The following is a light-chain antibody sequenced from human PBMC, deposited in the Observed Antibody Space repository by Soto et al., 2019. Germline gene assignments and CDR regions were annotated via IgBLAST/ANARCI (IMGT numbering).Light chain of an antibody. CDR3: SSYTDRSTVV. Sequence: QSALTQPASVSGSPGQSITLSCTGTSSDVGRYNYVSWYQQHPGKAPKLMIYDVSNRPSGVSNRFSGSKSGNTASLTISGLQAEDEADYYCSSYTDRSTVVFGGGTKLTVL. J-gene: IGLJ2*01. CDR2: DVS. V-gene: IGLV2-14*03. CDR1: SSDVGRYNY.